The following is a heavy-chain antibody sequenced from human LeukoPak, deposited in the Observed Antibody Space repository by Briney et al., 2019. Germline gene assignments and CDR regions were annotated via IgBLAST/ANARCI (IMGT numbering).Heavy chain of an antibody. V-gene: IGHV1-69*04. J-gene: IGHJ4*02. CDR1: GGTFSSYA. CDR3: ARDPRIQLWGGKFDY. CDR2: IIPILGIA. Sequence: GASVKVSCKASGGTFSSYAISWVRQAPGQGLEWMGRIIPILGIANYAQKFQGRVTITADKSTSTAYMELSSLRSEDTAVYYCARDPRIQLWGGKFDYWGQGTLVTVSS. D-gene: IGHD5-18*01.